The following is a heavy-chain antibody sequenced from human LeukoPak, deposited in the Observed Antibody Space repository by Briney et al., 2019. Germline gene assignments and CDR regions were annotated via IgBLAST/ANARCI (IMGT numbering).Heavy chain of an antibody. V-gene: IGHV3-11*04. D-gene: IGHD3-3*01. J-gene: IGHJ1*01. CDR1: GFTFCDYY. Sequence: GESLRLSCSASGFTFCDYYMSWIRQARGKGLEWVSYISSSGSTIYYADSVKGRFTISRDNAKNSLYLQMNSMRAEDTAVYYCARDSAAKYYDFWSGYYNEYFQHWGQGTLVSVSS. CDR3: ARDSAAKYYDFWSGYYNEYFQH. CDR2: ISSSGSTI.